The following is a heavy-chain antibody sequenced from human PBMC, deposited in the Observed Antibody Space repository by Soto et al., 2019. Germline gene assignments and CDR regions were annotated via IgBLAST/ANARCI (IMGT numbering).Heavy chain of an antibody. Sequence: SETLSLTCTVSGGSISSSSYYWGWIRQPPGKGLEWIGSIYYSGYTYYNPSLKSRVTISVDTSKNQFSLKLSSVTAADTAVYYCARPGGSVLTAIYFDYWGQGTPVTVAS. J-gene: IGHJ4*02. CDR3: ARPGGSVLTAIYFDY. CDR1: GGSISSSSYY. CDR2: IYYSGYT. D-gene: IGHD2-21*02. V-gene: IGHV4-39*01.